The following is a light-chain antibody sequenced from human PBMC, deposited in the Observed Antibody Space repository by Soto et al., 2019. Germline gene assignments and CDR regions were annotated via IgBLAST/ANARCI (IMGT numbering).Light chain of an antibody. Sequence: DIQMTQSPSTLSASVGDRVTITCRASQSISSWLAWYQQKPGKAPKLLIYDASSLESGVPSRFSGSGSGTEFTLTISSLQPDDFATYYCHSDTFGQGTKLEIK. CDR3: HSDT. J-gene: IGKJ2*01. CDR2: DAS. V-gene: IGKV1-5*01. CDR1: QSISSW.